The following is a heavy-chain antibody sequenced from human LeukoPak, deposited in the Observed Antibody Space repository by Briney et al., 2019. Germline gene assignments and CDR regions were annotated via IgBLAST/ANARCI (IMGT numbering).Heavy chain of an antibody. D-gene: IGHD6-19*01. V-gene: IGHV3-23*01. CDR1: GFTSSSYA. Sequence: GGSLRLSCAASGFTSSSYAMSWVRQAPGKGLEWVSAISGSGGSTYYADSVKGRFTISRDNSKNTLYLQMNSLRAEDTAVYYCAKGPSSGWYRYWGQGTLVTVSS. J-gene: IGHJ4*02. CDR2: ISGSGGST. CDR3: AKGPSSGWYRY.